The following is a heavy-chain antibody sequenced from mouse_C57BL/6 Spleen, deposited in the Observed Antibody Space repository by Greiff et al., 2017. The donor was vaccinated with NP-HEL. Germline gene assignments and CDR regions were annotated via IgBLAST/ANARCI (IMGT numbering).Heavy chain of an antibody. CDR2: IYPRSGNT. Sequence: QVHVKQSGAELARPGASVKLSCKASGYTFTSYGISWVKQRTGQGLEWIGEIYPRSGNTYYNEKFKGKATLTADKSSSTAYMELRSLTSEDSAVYFCANWDGSDYAMDYWGQGTSVTVSS. CDR1: GYTFTSYG. V-gene: IGHV1-81*01. D-gene: IGHD4-1*01. J-gene: IGHJ4*01. CDR3: ANWDGSDYAMDY.